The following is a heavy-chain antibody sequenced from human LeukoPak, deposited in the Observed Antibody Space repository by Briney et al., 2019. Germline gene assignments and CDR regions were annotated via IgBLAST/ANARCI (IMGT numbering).Heavy chain of an antibody. CDR3: ARDLVVVPAASVDYYYGMDV. CDR2: ISSSSSYI. V-gene: IGHV3-21*01. CDR1: GFTFSSYS. J-gene: IGHJ6*02. D-gene: IGHD2-2*01. Sequence: SGGSLRLSCAASGFTFSSYSMNWVRQAPGKGLDWVSSISSSSSYIYYADSVKGRFTISRDNAKNSLYLQMNSLRAEDTAVYYCARDLVVVPAASVDYYYGMDVWGQGTTVTVSS.